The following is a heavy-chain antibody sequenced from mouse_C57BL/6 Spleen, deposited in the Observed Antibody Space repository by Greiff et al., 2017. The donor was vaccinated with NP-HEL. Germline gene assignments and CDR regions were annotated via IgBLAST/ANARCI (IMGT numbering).Heavy chain of an antibody. J-gene: IGHJ3*01. Sequence: VQLQQSGAELVKPGASVKLSCTASGFNIKDYYMHWVKQRTEQGLEWIGRIDPEDGEIKYAPKFQGKATITADTSSNTAYLQLSSLTSEDTAVYYWARSLFYSNWGQGTLVTVSA. D-gene: IGHD2-5*01. CDR2: IDPEDGEI. CDR1: GFNIKDYY. CDR3: ARSLFYSN. V-gene: IGHV14-2*01.